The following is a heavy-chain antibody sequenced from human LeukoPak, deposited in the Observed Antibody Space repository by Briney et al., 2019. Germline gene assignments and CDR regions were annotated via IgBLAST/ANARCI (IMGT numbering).Heavy chain of an antibody. V-gene: IGHV3-48*03. J-gene: IGHJ5*02. CDR1: GFTFSSYE. CDR3: ARGATDTTRWFDP. CDR2: ISRTSESI. D-gene: IGHD1-7*01. Sequence: GGSLRLSCAASGFTFSSYEMNWVRQAPGKGLEWVSIISRTSESIFYADSVKGRFTISRDNAKNSLYLQMNGLRAEDTAAYYCARGATDTTRWFDPWGQGTLVTVSS.